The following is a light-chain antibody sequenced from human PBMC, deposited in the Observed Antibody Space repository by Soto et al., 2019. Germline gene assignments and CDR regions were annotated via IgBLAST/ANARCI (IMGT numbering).Light chain of an antibody. CDR3: QQYDGSPIT. CDR2: SVS. Sequence: DIVLTQSPGTLSLSPGERATLSCRASQSVGRSYLAWYQQKPGQAPRLLISSVSKRATGIPDRFSGGGSGTDVTLTISRVEPEDFAQYICQQYDGSPITFGQGTRLEIK. J-gene: IGKJ5*01. V-gene: IGKV3-20*01. CDR1: QSVGRSY.